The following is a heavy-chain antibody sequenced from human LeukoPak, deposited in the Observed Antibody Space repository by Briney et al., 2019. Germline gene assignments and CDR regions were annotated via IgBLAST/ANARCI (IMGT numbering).Heavy chain of an antibody. CDR1: GYTFTSYG. CDR2: ISGYNGNT. J-gene: IGHJ4*02. V-gene: IGHV1-18*01. D-gene: IGHD6-19*01. Sequence: GASVKVSCRASGYTFTSYGISWVRQAPGQGFEWMRWISGYNGNTNDAQKFQGRVIMTTDTSTSTAYMELRSLRSDDTAVYYCARADIRAIASSGWYGFHYWGQGTLVTVSS. CDR3: ARADIRAIASSGWYGFHY.